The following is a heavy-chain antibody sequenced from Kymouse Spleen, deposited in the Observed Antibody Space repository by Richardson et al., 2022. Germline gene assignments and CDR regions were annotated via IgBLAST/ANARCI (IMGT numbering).Heavy chain of an antibody. CDR2: INHSGST. CDR1: GGSFSGYY. CDR3: ARGRDYYGSGSYYSEGMDV. V-gene: IGHV4-34*01. Sequence: QVQLQQWGAGLLKPSETLSLTCAVYGGSFSGYYWSWIRQPPGKGLEWIGEINHSGSTNYNPSLKSRVTISVDTSKNQFSLKLSSVTAADTAVYYCARGRDYYGSGSYYSEGMDVWGQGTTVTVSS. J-gene: IGHJ6*02. D-gene: IGHD3-10*01.